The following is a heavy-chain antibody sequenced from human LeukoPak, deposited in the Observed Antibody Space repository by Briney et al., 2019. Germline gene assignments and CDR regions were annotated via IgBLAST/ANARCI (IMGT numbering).Heavy chain of an antibody. V-gene: IGHV1-2*02. CDR3: ASASLLQTPFDY. CDR2: INPNSGGT. J-gene: IGHJ4*02. D-gene: IGHD5-24*01. CDR1: GYTFTSYD. Sequence: ASVKVSCKASGYTFTSYDINWVRQATGQGLEWMGWINPNSGGTNYAQKFQGRVTMTRDTSISTAYMELSRLRSDDTAVYYCASASLLQTPFDYWGQGTLVTVSS.